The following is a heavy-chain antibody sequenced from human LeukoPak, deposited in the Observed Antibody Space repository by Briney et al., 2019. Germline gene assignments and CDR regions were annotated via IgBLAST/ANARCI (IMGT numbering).Heavy chain of an antibody. CDR3: ARDLGTRYDSSGYYDY. CDR2: IYYSGST. J-gene: IGHJ4*02. CDR1: GGAVSSGSYY. Sequence: SETLSLTCTVSGGAVSSGSYYWSWIRQPPGKGLEWIGYIYYSGSTNYNPSLKSRVTIPVDTSKNQFSLKLSSVTAADTAVYYCARDLGTRYDSSGYYDYWGQGTLVTVSS. V-gene: IGHV4-61*01. D-gene: IGHD3-22*01.